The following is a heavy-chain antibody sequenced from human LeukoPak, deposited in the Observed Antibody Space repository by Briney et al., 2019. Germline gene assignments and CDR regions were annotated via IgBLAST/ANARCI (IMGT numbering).Heavy chain of an antibody. D-gene: IGHD6-13*01. CDR3: AREISSWYRTEGRFDP. V-gene: IGHV3-7*01. CDR2: IKQDGSEK. CDR1: GFTFSNYW. J-gene: IGHJ5*02. Sequence: GRSLRLSCAASGFTFSNYWMSWVRQAPGKGLEWVANIKQDGSEKYYVDSVKGRLTMSRDNAKNSLYLQMNSLRAEDTAVYYCAREISSWYRTEGRFDPWGQGTLVTVSS.